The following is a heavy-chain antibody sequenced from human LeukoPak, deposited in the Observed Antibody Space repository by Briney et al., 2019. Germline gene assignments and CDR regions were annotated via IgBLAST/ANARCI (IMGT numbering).Heavy chain of an antibody. Sequence: GGSLRLSCAASGFTFSLYTMHWVRQAPGKGLEWVAVISYDGSDKYYADSVKGRFSISRDSSKNILYLQMNSLRAEDTAVYYCAKNRCSNGVGCYYYYMDVWGKRTTVTIS. J-gene: IGHJ6*03. CDR1: GFTFSLYT. V-gene: IGHV3-30*04. D-gene: IGHD2-8*01. CDR2: ISYDGSDK. CDR3: AKNRCSNGVGCYYYYMDV.